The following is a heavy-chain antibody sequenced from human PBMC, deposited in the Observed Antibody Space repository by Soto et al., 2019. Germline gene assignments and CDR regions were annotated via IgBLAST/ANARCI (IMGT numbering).Heavy chain of an antibody. D-gene: IGHD1-26*01. CDR1: GFSFINYA. CDR2: ISGSGAGT. V-gene: IGHV3-23*01. J-gene: IGHJ4*02. CDR3: AKVRQGRMSGCFLDF. Sequence: EVQLLESGGGLVQPGGSLRLSCTASGFSFINYAMSWVRQAPGKGLEWVSSISGSGAGTYYSDSVKGRFAVSRDSSQNTLYQEMSGLRAGDTAVYYCAKVRQGRMSGCFLDFWGQGAPVTVSS.